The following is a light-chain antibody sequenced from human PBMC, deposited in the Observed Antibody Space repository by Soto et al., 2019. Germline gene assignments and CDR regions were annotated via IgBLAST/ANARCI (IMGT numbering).Light chain of an antibody. CDR2: GAS. CDR1: QSVSSSY. Sequence: EIVLTHSPGTLSLSPRERATLSCRASQSVSSSYLAWYQQKPGQAPRLLIYGASSRATGIPDRFSGSGSATDFTLTISRLEPEDFAVYYCQHYGNSRKFGQGTKVDIK. V-gene: IGKV3-20*01. CDR3: QHYGNSRK. J-gene: IGKJ1*01.